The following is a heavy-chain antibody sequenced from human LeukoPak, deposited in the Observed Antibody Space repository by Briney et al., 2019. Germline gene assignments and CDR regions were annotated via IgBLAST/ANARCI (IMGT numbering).Heavy chain of an antibody. J-gene: IGHJ4*02. Sequence: SETLTLTCTVSGGSISSSSYYWGWIRQPPGEGLEWIGEIYHSGSTNYNPSLKSRVTISVDKSKNQFSLKLSSVTAADTAVYYCASLKGYSKNPFFDYWGQGTLVTVSS. CDR3: ASLKGYSKNPFFDY. CDR1: GGSISSSSYY. V-gene: IGHV4-39*07. CDR2: IYHSGST. D-gene: IGHD5-18*01.